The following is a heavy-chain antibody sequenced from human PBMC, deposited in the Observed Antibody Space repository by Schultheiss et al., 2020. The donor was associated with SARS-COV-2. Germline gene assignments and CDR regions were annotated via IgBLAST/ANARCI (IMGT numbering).Heavy chain of an antibody. D-gene: IGHD3-3*01. CDR1: GFTFSIYG. Sequence: GGSLRLSCAASGFTFSIYGMHWVRQAPGKGLEWVAVISYDGSNKYYADSVKGRFTISRDNAKNSLYLQMNSLRAEDTAVYYCARARGHYDFWSGYATSVPYFDYWGQGTLVTVSS. CDR3: ARARGHYDFWSGYATSVPYFDY. J-gene: IGHJ4*02. CDR2: ISYDGSNK. V-gene: IGHV3-30*12.